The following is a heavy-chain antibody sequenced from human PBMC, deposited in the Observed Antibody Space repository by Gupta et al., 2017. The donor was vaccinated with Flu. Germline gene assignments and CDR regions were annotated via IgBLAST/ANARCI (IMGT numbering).Heavy chain of an antibody. J-gene: IGHJ3*02. CDR3: AREEGGTRTYERTFDI. CDR1: GYTFTDYY. V-gene: IGHV1-2*06. Sequence: QVQLVQSGAEVKKPGASVKVSCKASGYTFTDYYIHWVRQAPGLGLEWMGRFNPHSGDTNYAQKFQGRVTMTRDTSITTAFMELSRLRSDDTAFYYCAREEGGTRTYERTFDIWGQGTVVTVSS. D-gene: IGHD2-15*01. CDR2: FNPHSGDT.